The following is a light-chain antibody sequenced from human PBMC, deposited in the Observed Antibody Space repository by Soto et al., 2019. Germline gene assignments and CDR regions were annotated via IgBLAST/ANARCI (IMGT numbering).Light chain of an antibody. V-gene: IGKV3-11*01. Sequence: EIVLTQSPGTLSLSPGERATLSCRASQSASTNLAWYQQKPGQAPRLLIYDASNRATGIPARFSGSGSGTDFTLTISSLEPEDFAVYYCQQRSNWPPSPTFGGGTKVDIK. CDR2: DAS. CDR1: QSASTN. CDR3: QQRSNWPPSPT. J-gene: IGKJ4*01.